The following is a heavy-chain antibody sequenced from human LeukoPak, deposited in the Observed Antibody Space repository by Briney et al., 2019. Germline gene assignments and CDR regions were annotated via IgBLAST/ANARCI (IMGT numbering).Heavy chain of an antibody. J-gene: IGHJ6*02. CDR1: GYTFTGYY. CDR3: ATDHPGPIAARLVDYGMDV. D-gene: IGHD6-6*01. Sequence: ASVKVSCKASGYTFTGYYMHWVRQAPGQGLEWMGWINPNSGGTNYAQKFQGRVTMTRDTSISTAYMELSRLRSDDTAVYYCATDHPGPIAARLVDYGMDVWGQGTTVTVSS. V-gene: IGHV1-2*02. CDR2: INPNSGGT.